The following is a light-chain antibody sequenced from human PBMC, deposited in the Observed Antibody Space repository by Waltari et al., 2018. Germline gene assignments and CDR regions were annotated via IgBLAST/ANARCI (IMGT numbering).Light chain of an antibody. J-gene: IGLJ2*01. CDR2: QVS. V-gene: IGLV3-1*01. Sequence: SYELTQPPSVSVSPGQTASITCSGDRLGDHYVCCYQQKSGQSPVLVIYQVSKRPSGIPERFSGSNSGNTATLTISGTQAMDEADYYCQAWDSSTDVTFGGGTKLTVL. CDR3: QAWDSSTDVT. CDR1: RLGDHY.